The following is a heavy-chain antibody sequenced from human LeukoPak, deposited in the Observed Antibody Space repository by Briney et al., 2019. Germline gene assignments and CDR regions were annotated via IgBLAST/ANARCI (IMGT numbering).Heavy chain of an antibody. D-gene: IGHD3-22*01. V-gene: IGHV4-38-2*02. J-gene: IGHJ4*02. CDR2: IYHSGST. Sequence: PSETLSLTCTVSGYSISSGYYWGWIRQPPGKGLEWIGSIYHSGSTYYNPSLKSRVTISVDTSKNQFSLKLSSVTAADTAVYYCARDYSSGYYVDYWAREPWSPSPQ. CDR3: ARDYSSGYYVDY. CDR1: GYSISSGYY.